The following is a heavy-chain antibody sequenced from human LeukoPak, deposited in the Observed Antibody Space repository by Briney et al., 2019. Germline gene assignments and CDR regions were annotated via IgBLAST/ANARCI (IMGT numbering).Heavy chain of an antibody. CDR3: ARGVWSAFGY. Sequence: SETLSLTCTVSGGSISSGGYYWSWIRQPPGKGLEWIGYIYYSGSTYYNPSLKSRVTISVDTSKNQFSLKLSSVTAADTAVYYCARGVWSAFGYWGQGTLVTVSS. D-gene: IGHD2-21*01. V-gene: IGHV4-30-4*08. CDR2: IYYSGST. J-gene: IGHJ4*02. CDR1: GGSISSGGYY.